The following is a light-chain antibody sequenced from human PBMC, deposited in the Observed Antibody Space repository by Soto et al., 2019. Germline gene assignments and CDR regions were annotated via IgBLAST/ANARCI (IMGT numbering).Light chain of an antibody. J-gene: IGLJ1*01. CDR3: NSQTTSGIRV. Sequence: QSALTQPASVSGSPGQSSTISCTEPSSDVGGSNHVSWYQHHPGKAPRLIIYEVSYRPSGVSNRFSGSKSGYTASLTISGLQAEDEADYYCNSQTTSGIRVFGTGTKLTGL. CDR2: EVS. V-gene: IGLV2-14*01. CDR1: SSDVGGSNH.